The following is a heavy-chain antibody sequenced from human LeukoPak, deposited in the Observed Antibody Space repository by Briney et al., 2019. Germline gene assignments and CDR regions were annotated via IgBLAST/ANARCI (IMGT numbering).Heavy chain of an antibody. Sequence: PGRSLRLSCAASGFTFTNYGMHWVRQAPGKGLEWVALISYDGSDKNYADSVKGRFTISRDNSKNTLYMQMNSLRAEDTAIYYCASLSHCSTSSCFDYWGRGTLVTVSS. CDR2: ISYDGSDK. CDR1: GFTFTNYG. V-gene: IGHV3-30*03. CDR3: ASLSHCSTSSCFDY. D-gene: IGHD2-2*01. J-gene: IGHJ4*02.